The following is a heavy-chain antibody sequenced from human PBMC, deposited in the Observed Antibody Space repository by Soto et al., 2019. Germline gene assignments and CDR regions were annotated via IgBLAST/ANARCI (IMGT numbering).Heavy chain of an antibody. J-gene: IGHJ4*02. CDR3: ARAITMFRGVTCHDC. D-gene: IGHD3-10*01. V-gene: IGHV4-38-2*01. CDR2: IYHSVST. Sequence: PSETLSLTCAVSGYSISSGYYWGWIRQPPGKGLEWIGSIYHSVSTYYNQSLKSRVTISVDTSKNQFSLKLSSVTAADTAVYYCARAITMFRGVTCHDCWGQGTLVAVCS. CDR1: GYSISSGYY.